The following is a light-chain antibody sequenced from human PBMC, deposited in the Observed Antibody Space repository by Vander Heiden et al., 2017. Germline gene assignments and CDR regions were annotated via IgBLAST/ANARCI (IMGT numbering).Light chain of an antibody. CDR2: WAA. Sequence: MLMTSSPYLLALSLDEGAITNCKSSQSVLYSSNNKNYLAWYQQKPGQPPNLLIYWAATPESGVPDRFSSSGSGTDFTLTISSLQAEDVAVYYCQQDHSTPYNFGQGTKLEIK. V-gene: IGKV4-1*01. CDR3: QQDHSTPYN. CDR1: QSVLYSSNNKNY. J-gene: IGKJ2*01.